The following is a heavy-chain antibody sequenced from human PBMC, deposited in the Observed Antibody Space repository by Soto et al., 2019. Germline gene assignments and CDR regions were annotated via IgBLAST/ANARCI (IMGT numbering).Heavy chain of an antibody. J-gene: IGHJ4*02. CDR1: GGSVSSGDYY. V-gene: IGHV4-31*03. D-gene: IGHD6-13*01. CDR3: ARDASSNCHYFAY. CDR2: IYYSGSA. Sequence: TLSLPCIVSGGSVSSGDYYWSWIRQHPGKGLEWIGYIYYSGSAYYNPSLNSRVSMSVDTSKNQFSLKLSSVTSAYTDIYFCARDASSNCHYFAYWGQGTLGTVS.